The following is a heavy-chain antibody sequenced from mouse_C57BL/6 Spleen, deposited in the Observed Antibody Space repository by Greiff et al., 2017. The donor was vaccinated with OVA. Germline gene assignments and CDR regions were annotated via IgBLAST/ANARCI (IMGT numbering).Heavy chain of an antibody. D-gene: IGHD2-3*01. J-gene: IGHJ2*01. V-gene: IGHV1-63*01. CDR1: GYPFPPSF. Sequence: QVQLQQSGAELVRPGASVKMSCKASGYPFPPSFLCLAPPLPCHGLSLIGDIYPGGGYTNYNEKFKGKATMTADKSSSTAYMQFSSLTSEDSAIYYCAAGDGYYFDYWGQGTTLTVSS. CDR3: AAGDGYYFDY. CDR2: IYPGGGYT.